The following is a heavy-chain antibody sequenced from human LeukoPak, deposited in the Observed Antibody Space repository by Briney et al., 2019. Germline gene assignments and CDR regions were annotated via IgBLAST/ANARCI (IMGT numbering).Heavy chain of an antibody. J-gene: IGHJ5*02. CDR2: IKHDGST. Sequence: SETLSLTCAVYGGSFSGDFWSWLRQSPGKGLEWIGEIKHDGSTNYNPSLKSRVTISVDTSKNQFSLKLSSVTAADTAVYYCARGLRQWLVLKLRWYNWFDPWGQGTLVTVSS. V-gene: IGHV4-34*01. D-gene: IGHD6-19*01. CDR3: ARGLRQWLVLKLRWYNWFDP. CDR1: GGSFSGDF.